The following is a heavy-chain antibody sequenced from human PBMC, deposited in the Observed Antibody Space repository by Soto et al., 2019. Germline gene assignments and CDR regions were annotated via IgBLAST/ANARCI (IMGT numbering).Heavy chain of an antibody. CDR2: INPTGSMT. J-gene: IGHJ3*02. V-gene: IGHV1-46*01. Sequence: ASVKVSCKASGYSFITSYHMHWVRQAPGQGLEWMGIINPTGSMTSYSQKFQGRLTMTRDTSTATDYMELSNLTSEDTALYFCARDTGYDHDAFDIWGQGTMVTVSS. D-gene: IGHD5-12*01. CDR1: GYSFITSYH. CDR3: ARDTGYDHDAFDI.